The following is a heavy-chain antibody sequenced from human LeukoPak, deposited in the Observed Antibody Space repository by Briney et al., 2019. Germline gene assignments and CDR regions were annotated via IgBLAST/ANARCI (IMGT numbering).Heavy chain of an antibody. CDR3: ARYGSGSTDY. CDR2: ISSSSSYI. CDR1: GFTFSSYS. J-gene: IGHJ4*02. V-gene: IGHV3-21*01. Sequence: GGSLRLSCAASGFTFSSYSMNWVRQAPGKGLEWVSSISSSSSYIYYADSVKGRFTISRDNAKNSLYLQMNSLRAQDTAVYYCARYGSGSTDYWGQGTLVTVSS. D-gene: IGHD3-10*01.